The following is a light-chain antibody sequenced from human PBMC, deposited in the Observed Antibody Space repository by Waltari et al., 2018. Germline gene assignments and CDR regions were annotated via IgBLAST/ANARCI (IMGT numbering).Light chain of an antibody. J-gene: IGLJ2*01. Sequence: QLVLTQSPSASASLGASVKPTCTLSSGHHSYPIPSPPQQPEKGPRYLMKLNSDGSHSKGDGIPDRFSGSSSGAERYLTISSLQSEDEADYYCQTWDTGIQVFGGGTKLTVL. CDR2: LNSDGSH. CDR3: QTWDTGIQV. CDR1: SGHHSYP. V-gene: IGLV4-69*01.